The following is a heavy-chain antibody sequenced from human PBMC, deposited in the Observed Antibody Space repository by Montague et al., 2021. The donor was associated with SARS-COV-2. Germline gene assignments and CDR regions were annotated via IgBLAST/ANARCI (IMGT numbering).Heavy chain of an antibody. V-gene: IGHV3-30*04. J-gene: IGHJ4*02. CDR2: ISYDGSNA. CDR3: AREGALVDTPMMAFDY. CDR1: GFTFSSYT. D-gene: IGHD5-18*01. Sequence: SLRLSCAASGFTFSSYTMHWVRQAPGKGLEWVAIISYDGSNAYYADSVKGRFTVSRDNSKRTLYLEMDSPRAEDTAVYYCAREGALVDTPMMAFDYWGQGTPVTVSS.